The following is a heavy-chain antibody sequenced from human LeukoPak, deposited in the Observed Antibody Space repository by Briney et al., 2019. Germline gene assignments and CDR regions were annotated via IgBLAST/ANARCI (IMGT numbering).Heavy chain of an antibody. Sequence: GGSLRLSCAASGFTFSSYGMHWVRQAPGKGLEWVAVIWYDGSNKYYADSVKGRFTISRDNSKNTLYLRMNSLRAEDTAVYYCAKDDTDTDFDYWGQGTLVTVSS. CDR2: IWYDGSNK. CDR1: GFTFSSYG. V-gene: IGHV3-33*06. J-gene: IGHJ4*02. CDR3: AKDDTDTDFDY.